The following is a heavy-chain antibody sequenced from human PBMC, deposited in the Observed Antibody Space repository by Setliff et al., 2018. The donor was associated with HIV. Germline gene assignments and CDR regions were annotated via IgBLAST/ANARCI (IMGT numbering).Heavy chain of an antibody. CDR1: GDSVSSRSYY. Sequence: PSETLSLTCSVSGDSVSSRSYYWGWIRQSPGKGLEWIGSIYFNGITHDNPSLKSRVTTSVDTSKNQFSLKLSSVTAAETAVYYCARVAYYYDSSPTSRYFDLWGRGTQVTVSS. CDR3: ARVAYYYDSSPTSRYFDL. V-gene: IGHV4-39*01. CDR2: IYFNGIT. D-gene: IGHD3-22*01. J-gene: IGHJ2*01.